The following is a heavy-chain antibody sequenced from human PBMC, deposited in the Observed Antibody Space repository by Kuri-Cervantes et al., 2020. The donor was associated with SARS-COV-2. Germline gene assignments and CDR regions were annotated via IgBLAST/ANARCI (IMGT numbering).Heavy chain of an antibody. V-gene: IGHV3-23*01. CDR3: ARAPDLRGYCSGGSCPRDDAFDI. D-gene: IGHD2-15*01. J-gene: IGHJ3*02. Sequence: GGSLRLSCTVSGVSVTTFGSYWTWIRQPPGKGLEWVSAISGSGGSTYYADSVKGRFTISRDNSKNTLYLQMNSLRAEDTAVYYCARAPDLRGYCSGGSCPRDDAFDIWGQRKIGTVSS. CDR1: GVSVTTFGSY. CDR2: ISGSGGST.